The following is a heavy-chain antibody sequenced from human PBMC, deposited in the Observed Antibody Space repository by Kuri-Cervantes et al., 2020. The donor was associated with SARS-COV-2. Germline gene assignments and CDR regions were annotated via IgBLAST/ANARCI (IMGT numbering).Heavy chain of an antibody. Sequence: GESLKISCAASGFTFSDYYMNWVRQAPGKGLEWVSSISSSSTIYYADSVKGRFTISRDNAKNPLYLQMNSLRAEDTAVYYCARDLYDSSGYYSPNVFDYWGQGTLVTVSS. CDR2: ISSSSTI. CDR1: GFTFSDYY. V-gene: IGHV3-69-1*01. CDR3: ARDLYDSSGYYSPNVFDY. J-gene: IGHJ4*02. D-gene: IGHD3-22*01.